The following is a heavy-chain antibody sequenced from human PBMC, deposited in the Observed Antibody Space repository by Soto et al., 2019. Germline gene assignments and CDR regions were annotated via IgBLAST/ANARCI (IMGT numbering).Heavy chain of an antibody. CDR1: GYTFTSYG. J-gene: IGHJ4*02. CDR2: ISAYNGNT. D-gene: IGHD2-15*01. Sequence: ASVKVSCKASGYTFTSYGISWVRQAPGHGLEWMGWISAYNGNTNYAQKLQGRVTMTTDTSTSTAYMELRSLRSDDTAVYYCARDLGGGALGYCSGGSCYSPPDLDYWGQGTLVTVSS. CDR3: ARDLGGGALGYCSGGSCYSPPDLDY. V-gene: IGHV1-18*01.